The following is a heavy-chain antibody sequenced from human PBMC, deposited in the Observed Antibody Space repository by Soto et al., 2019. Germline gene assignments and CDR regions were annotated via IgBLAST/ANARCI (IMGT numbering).Heavy chain of an antibody. Sequence: PSETLSLTCTVSGGSISSGGYYWSWIRQHPGKGLEWIGYIYYSGSTYYNPSLKSRVTISVDTSKNQFSLKLSSVTAADTAVYYRASGTGTYPFDYWGQGTLVTVSS. V-gene: IGHV4-31*03. CDR1: GGSISSGGYY. CDR2: IYYSGST. D-gene: IGHD1-1*01. J-gene: IGHJ4*02. CDR3: ASGTGTYPFDY.